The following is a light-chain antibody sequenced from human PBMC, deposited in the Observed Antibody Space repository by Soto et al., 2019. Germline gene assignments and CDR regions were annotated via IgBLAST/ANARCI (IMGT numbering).Light chain of an antibody. CDR2: GAS. CDR1: QSVSSN. J-gene: IGKJ3*01. V-gene: IGKV3-15*01. CDR3: QQYNNWTPVT. Sequence: EIVMTQSPATLSVSPGERATLSCRASQSVSSNLSWYQQKPGQAPRLLIYGASTRDTGIPARFSGSGSGTEFTLTISSLQSEDFAFYYCQQYNNWTPVTFGPGTKVDIK.